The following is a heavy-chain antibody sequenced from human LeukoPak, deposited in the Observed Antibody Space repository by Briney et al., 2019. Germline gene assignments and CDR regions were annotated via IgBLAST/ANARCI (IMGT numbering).Heavy chain of an antibody. D-gene: IGHD4-17*01. J-gene: IGHJ4*02. CDR1: GGSISSYY. V-gene: IGHV4-59*08. CDR2: IYYSGST. Sequence: SETLSLTCTVSGGSISSYYWSWIRQPPGKGLEWIGYIYYSGSTNYNPSLKSRVTISVDTSKNQFSLKLSSATAADTALYYCARQKLLRYDNWGQGTLVTVSS. CDR3: ARQKLLRYDN.